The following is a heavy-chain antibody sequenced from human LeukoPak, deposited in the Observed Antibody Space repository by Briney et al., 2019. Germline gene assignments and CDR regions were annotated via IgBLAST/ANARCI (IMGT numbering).Heavy chain of an antibody. J-gene: IGHJ6*02. CDR2: ISYDGSNK. CDR3: ARVASYSSRRSYYYYYGMDV. V-gene: IGHV3-30*14. Sequence: PGGSLRLSCAASGFTFSSYAMHWVRQAPGKGLEWVAVISYDGSNKYYADSVKGRFTISRDNSKNTLYLQMNGLRAEDTAVYYCARVASYSSRRSYYYYYGMDVWGQGTTVTVSS. CDR1: GFTFSSYA. D-gene: IGHD6-13*01.